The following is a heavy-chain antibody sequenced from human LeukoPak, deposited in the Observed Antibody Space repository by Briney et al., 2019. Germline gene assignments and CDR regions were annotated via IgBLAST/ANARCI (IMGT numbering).Heavy chain of an antibody. CDR3: VKVAKYYYGSETYYFFEH. CDR2: ISTSSSYI. D-gene: IGHD3-10*01. CDR1: GFTLCRYS. J-gene: IGHJ4*02. V-gene: IGHV3-21*01. Sequence: PGGSLRLSCAASGFTLCRYSTNCVREAPGKGLEVGSFISTSSSYIYYVDSVKGRFTISRDNAKNSLDLQMNSLRVEDTGIYYCVKVAKYYYGSETYYFFEHWGQGTPVTASS.